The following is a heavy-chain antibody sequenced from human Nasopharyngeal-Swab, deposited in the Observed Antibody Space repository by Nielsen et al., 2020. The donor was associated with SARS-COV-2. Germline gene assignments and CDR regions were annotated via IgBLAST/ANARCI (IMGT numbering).Heavy chain of an antibody. V-gene: IGHV4-39*01. Sequence: SETLSLTCSVSGGSIRDNNYYWSWIRQPPGKGLEWIGSMSYCGVTFYNPSLRNRVTLSVGTSKNLLSLKLDSVTAADTALYYCARHSRVTTVVVVTLFDFWGQGIQVTVSS. D-gene: IGHD3-22*01. CDR1: GGSIRDNNYY. J-gene: IGHJ4*02. CDR2: MSYCGVT. CDR3: ARHSRVTTVVVVTLFDF.